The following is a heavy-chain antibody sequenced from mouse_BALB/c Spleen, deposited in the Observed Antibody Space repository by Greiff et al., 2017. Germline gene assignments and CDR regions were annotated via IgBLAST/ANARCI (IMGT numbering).Heavy chain of an antibody. J-gene: IGHJ2*01. CDR3: AIHGGNYVIFDY. CDR2: ISNGGGST. CDR1: GFTFSSYT. Sequence: EVKLVESGGGLVQPGGSLKLSCAASGFTFSSYTMSWVRQTPEKRLEWVAYISNGGGSTYYPDTVKGRFTISRDNAKNTLYLQMSSLKSEDTAMYYCAIHGGNYVIFDYWGQGTTLTVSS. D-gene: IGHD2-1*01. V-gene: IGHV5-12-2*01.